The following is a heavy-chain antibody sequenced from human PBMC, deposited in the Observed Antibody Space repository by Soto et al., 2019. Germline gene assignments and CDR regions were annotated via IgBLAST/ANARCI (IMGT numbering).Heavy chain of an antibody. D-gene: IGHD3-9*01. V-gene: IGHV1-2*02. CDR1: GYTLIDYY. Sequence: ASVKVSCKASGYTLIDYYMHWVRQAPGQGFEWMGRISPRSGGTNYAQKFQGRVTMTWDTSLNTAYMELSSLISEDTAVYYCARPPGYISDWYYFELWGQGTLVTVSS. CDR3: ARPPGYISDWYYFEL. J-gene: IGHJ4*02. CDR2: ISPRSGGT.